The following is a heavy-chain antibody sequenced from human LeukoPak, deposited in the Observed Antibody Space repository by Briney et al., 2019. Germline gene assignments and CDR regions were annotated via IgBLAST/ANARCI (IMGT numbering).Heavy chain of an antibody. CDR1: GGSISNHY. CDR3: ARGVYIAAAQYGY. J-gene: IGHJ4*02. CDR2: IYYSGST. D-gene: IGHD6-13*01. V-gene: IGHV4-59*08. Sequence: SETLSFTGTVSGGSISNHYWSWVRQPPGKGLEWIGYIYYSGSTNYKSSLKSRVTMSVGTSKNQFSLKLSSVTAADTAVYYCARGVYIAAAQYGYWGQGTLVSVSS.